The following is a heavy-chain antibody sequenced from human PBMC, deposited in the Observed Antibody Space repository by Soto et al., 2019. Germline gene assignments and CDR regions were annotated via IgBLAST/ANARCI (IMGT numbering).Heavy chain of an antibody. CDR3: ARGAKHPILTGPTAPDLYYGMDV. Sequence: VSCKASGGTFSSYAISWVRQAPGQGLEWMGGIIPIFGTANYAQKFQGRVTITADESTSTAYMELSSLRSEDTAVYYCARGAKHPILTGPTAPDLYYGMDVWGQGTTVTVSS. D-gene: IGHD3-9*01. CDR2: IIPIFGTA. V-gene: IGHV1-69*01. J-gene: IGHJ6*02. CDR1: GGTFSSYA.